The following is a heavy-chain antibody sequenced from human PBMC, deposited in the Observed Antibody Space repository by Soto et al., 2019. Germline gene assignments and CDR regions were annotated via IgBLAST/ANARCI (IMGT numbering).Heavy chain of an antibody. CDR1: GFTFSSYG. J-gene: IGHJ6*02. CDR3: GRDYYGMDV. Sequence: PGGSLRLSCAASGFTFSSYGMNWVRQAPGKGLEWVAYISSSGSTIYYADSVKGRFTISRDKAKNSLYLQMNSLRAEDTAVYYCGRDYYGMDVWGQGTTVTVSS. CDR2: ISSSGSTI. V-gene: IGHV3-48*03.